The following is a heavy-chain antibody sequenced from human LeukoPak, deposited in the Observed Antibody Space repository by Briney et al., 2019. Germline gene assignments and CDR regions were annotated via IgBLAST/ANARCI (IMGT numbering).Heavy chain of an antibody. Sequence: PSGTLSLTCAVSGGSISSSPWCSWVRQPPGKGLEWIGTIYNDGNTDYNPSLKSRVTISVDKAKNQLALKLTSVTAADTAVYYCVRDPHIENYFGTNTGLRDFWGQGTLVTVSS. CDR3: VRDPHIENYFGTNTGLRDF. CDR2: IYNDGNT. V-gene: IGHV4-4*02. D-gene: IGHD1-14*01. CDR1: GGSISSSPW. J-gene: IGHJ4*02.